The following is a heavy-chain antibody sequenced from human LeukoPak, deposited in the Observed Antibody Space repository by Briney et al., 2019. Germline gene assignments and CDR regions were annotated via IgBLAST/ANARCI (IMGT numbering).Heavy chain of an antibody. CDR1: GFTFSTYA. J-gene: IGHJ4*02. V-gene: IGHV3-30-3*01. CDR2: ISYDGSNK. D-gene: IGHD2-21*01. CDR3: ARSLGGGDWYFDY. Sequence: PGGSLRLSCAASGFTFSTYAMHWARQAPGKGPEWVAVISYDGSNKYYADSVKGRFTISRDNSKNTLYLQMDSLRAEDTAMYYCARSLGGGDWYFDYWGQGTLVTVSS.